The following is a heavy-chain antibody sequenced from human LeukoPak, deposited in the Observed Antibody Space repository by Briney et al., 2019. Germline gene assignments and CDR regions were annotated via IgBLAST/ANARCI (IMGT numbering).Heavy chain of an antibody. D-gene: IGHD2-8*01. CDR2: INPSGGST. Sequence: PEASGKVSCKASGYTFTSYYMHWVRQAPGQGLEWMGIINPSGGSTSYAQKFQGRVTMTRDTSTSTVYMELSSLRSEDTAVYYCARGYCTNGVCSHPLDYWGQGTLVTVSS. V-gene: IGHV1-46*01. CDR3: ARGYCTNGVCSHPLDY. CDR1: GYTFTSYY. J-gene: IGHJ4*02.